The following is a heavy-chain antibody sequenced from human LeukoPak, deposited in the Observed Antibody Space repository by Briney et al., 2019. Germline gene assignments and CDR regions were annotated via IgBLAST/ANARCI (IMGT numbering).Heavy chain of an antibody. V-gene: IGHV4-59*12. J-gene: IGHJ4*02. CDR2: IYYSGST. Sequence: SETLSLTCTVSGGSISSYYWSWIRQPPGKGLEWIGYIYYSGSTNYNPSLRSRVTISVDTSKNQFSLKLSPVTAADTAVYYCARDRRDGYNTDYWGQGTLVTVSS. CDR3: ARDRRDGYNTDY. D-gene: IGHD5-24*01. CDR1: GGSISSYY.